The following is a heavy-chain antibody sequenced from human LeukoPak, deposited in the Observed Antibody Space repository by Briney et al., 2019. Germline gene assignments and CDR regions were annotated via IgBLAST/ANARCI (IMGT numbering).Heavy chain of an antibody. Sequence: ASVKVSCKASGYTFTSYDINWVRQAPGQGLEWMGWMNPNSGNTGYAQKFQGRVTMTRNTSISTAYMELSSLRSEDTAVYYCARDRGIAAAGTLVDAFDIWGQGTMVTVSS. CDR3: ARDRGIAAAGTLVDAFDI. CDR2: MNPNSGNT. J-gene: IGHJ3*02. CDR1: GYTFTSYD. D-gene: IGHD6-13*01. V-gene: IGHV1-8*01.